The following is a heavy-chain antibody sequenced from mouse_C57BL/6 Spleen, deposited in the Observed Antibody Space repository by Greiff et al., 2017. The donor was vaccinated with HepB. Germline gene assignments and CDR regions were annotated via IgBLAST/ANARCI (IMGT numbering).Heavy chain of an antibody. CDR3: AMKTVRRGYYYAMDY. V-gene: IGHV1-81*01. D-gene: IGHD2-14*01. Sequence: QVQLQQSGAELVKPGASVKLSCKASGYTFTSYGISWVKQRTGQGLEWIGEIYPRSGNTYYNEKFKGKATLTADKSSSTAYMELRSLTSEDSAVYFGAMKTVRRGYYYAMDYWGQGTSVTVSS. CDR1: GYTFTSYG. J-gene: IGHJ4*01. CDR2: IYPRSGNT.